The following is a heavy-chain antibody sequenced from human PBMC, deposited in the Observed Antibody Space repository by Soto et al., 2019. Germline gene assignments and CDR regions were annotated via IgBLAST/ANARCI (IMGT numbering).Heavy chain of an antibody. D-gene: IGHD6-13*01. CDR1: GFTFSSYG. V-gene: IGHV3-33*01. Sequence: QVQLVESGGGVVQPGRSLRLSCAASGFTFSSYGMHWVRQAPGKGLEWVAVIWYDGSNKYYADSVKGRFTISRDNSKNTLYLQMNSLRAEDTAVYYCARVNVAAPGTYTPTLFDYWGQGTLVTVSS. CDR2: IWYDGSNK. CDR3: ARVNVAAPGTYTPTLFDY. J-gene: IGHJ4*02.